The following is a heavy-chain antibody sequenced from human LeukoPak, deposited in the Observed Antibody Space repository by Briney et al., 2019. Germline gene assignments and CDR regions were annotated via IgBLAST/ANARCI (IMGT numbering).Heavy chain of an antibody. V-gene: IGHV4-34*01. CDR2: INHSGST. CDR3: ARGPRYSPFDY. J-gene: IGHJ4*02. CDR1: GGSFSGYY. D-gene: IGHD1-1*01. Sequence: SETLSLTCAVYGGSFSGYYWSWIRQPPGRGLEWIGEINHSGSTNYNPSLKSRVTISVDTSKNQFSLKLSSVTAADTAVYYCARGPRYSPFDYWGQGTLVTVSS.